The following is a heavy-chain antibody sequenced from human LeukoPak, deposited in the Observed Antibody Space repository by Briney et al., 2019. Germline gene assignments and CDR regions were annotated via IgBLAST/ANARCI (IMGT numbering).Heavy chain of an antibody. V-gene: IGHV3-74*01. CDR3: TREGYYYDSSSLSYFYYGMDV. CDR1: GFTFSSYG. D-gene: IGHD3-22*01. CDR2: INSDGSSS. Sequence: GGSLRLSCAASGFTFSSYGMHWVRQAPGKELVWVSRINSDGSSSDYADSVKGRFTISRDNAKNTPYLQMNSLRAEDTAVYYCTREGYYYDSSSLSYFYYGMDVWGQGTTVTVSS. J-gene: IGHJ6*02.